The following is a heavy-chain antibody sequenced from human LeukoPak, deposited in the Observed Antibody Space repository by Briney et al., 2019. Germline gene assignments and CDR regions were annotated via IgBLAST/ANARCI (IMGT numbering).Heavy chain of an antibody. V-gene: IGHV1-69*05. CDR1: GGTFSSYA. J-gene: IGHJ6*03. CDR2: IIPIFGTA. Sequence: SVKVSCKASGGTFSSYAISWVRQAPGQGLEWMGGIIPIFGTANYAQKFQGRVTITTDESTSTAYMELSSLRSEDTAVYYCARGNPNYLGYYYMDVWGKGTTVTVSS. CDR3: ARGNPNYLGYYYMDV. D-gene: IGHD1-7*01.